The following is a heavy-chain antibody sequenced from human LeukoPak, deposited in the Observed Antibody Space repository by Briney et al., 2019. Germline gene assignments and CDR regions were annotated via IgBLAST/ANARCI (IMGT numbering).Heavy chain of an antibody. D-gene: IGHD3-3*01. CDR3: ARDRRLFGVAISIDF. CDR2: ISYDGSNK. J-gene: IGHJ4*02. CDR1: GFTFSSYA. Sequence: PGRSLRLSCAASGFTFSSYAMHWVRQAPGKGLEWVAVISYDGSNKYYADSVKGRFTISRDSSKNTVYLQMDSLRAEDTAVYYCARDRRLFGVAISIDFWGQGTLVTVSS. V-gene: IGHV3-30*04.